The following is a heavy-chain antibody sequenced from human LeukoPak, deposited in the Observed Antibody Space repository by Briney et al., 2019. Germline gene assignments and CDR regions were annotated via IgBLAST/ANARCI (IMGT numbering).Heavy chain of an antibody. CDR1: GGSISSYY. V-gene: IGHV4-59*01. J-gene: IGHJ3*02. D-gene: IGHD3-3*01. CDR2: IYYSGST. Sequence: SETLSLTCTVSGGSISSYYWSWIRQPPGKGLEWIGYIYYSGSTNYNPSLKSRVTISVDTSKNQFSLKLSSVTAADTAVYYCARDRSITIFGVVKEDDAFDIWGQGTMVTVSS. CDR3: ARDRSITIFGVVKEDDAFDI.